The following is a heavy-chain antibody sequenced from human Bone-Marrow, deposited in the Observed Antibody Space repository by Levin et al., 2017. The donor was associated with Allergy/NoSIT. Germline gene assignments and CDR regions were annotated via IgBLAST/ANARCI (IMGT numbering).Heavy chain of an antibody. CDR1: GGSFSGYY. V-gene: IGHV4-34*01. CDR2: INHSGST. D-gene: IGHD4-17*01. CDR3: AREIGYGDYGWFDP. Sequence: SETLSLTCAVYGGSFSGYYWSWIRQPPGKGLEWIGEINHSGSTNYNPSLKSRVTISVDTSKNQFSLKLSSVTAADTAVYYCAREIGYGDYGWFDPWGQGTLVTVSS. J-gene: IGHJ5*02.